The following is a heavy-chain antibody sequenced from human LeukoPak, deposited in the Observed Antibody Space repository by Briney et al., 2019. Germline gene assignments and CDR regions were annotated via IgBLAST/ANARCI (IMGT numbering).Heavy chain of an antibody. Sequence: SQTLSLTCTVSGGSISSGDYYWSWIRQPPGKGLEWIGYIYYSGSTYYNPSLKSRVTISVDTSKNQFSLKLSSVTAADTAVYYCARDRYYDSSGYQGFDYWGQGTMVTVSS. CDR2: IYYSGST. J-gene: IGHJ3*01. D-gene: IGHD3-22*01. V-gene: IGHV4-30-4*08. CDR3: ARDRYYDSSGYQGFDY. CDR1: GGSISSGDYY.